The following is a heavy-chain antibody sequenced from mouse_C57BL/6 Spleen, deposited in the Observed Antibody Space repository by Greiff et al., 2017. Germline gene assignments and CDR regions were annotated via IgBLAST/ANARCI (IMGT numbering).Heavy chain of an antibody. J-gene: IGHJ3*01. CDR2: IYPGSGST. CDR3: ERDRDFGAD. CDR1: GYTFTSYW. V-gene: IGHV1-55*01. Sequence: QVQLQQPGAELVQPGASVKMSCTASGYTFTSYWITWVTQRPGQGLEWIGDIYPGSGSTTYNEKFTGKATLTVDTYASTANMQLSSLTSEASAVDYCERDRDFGADWGQGTRGTVSA.